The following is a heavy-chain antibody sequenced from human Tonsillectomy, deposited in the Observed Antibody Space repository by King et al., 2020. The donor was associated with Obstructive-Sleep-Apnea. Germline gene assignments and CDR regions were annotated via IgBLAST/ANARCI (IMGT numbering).Heavy chain of an antibody. CDR2: INHSGST. Sequence: VQLPQWGAGLLKPSETLSLTCAVYGGSFSGYYWSWIRQPPGKGLEWIGEINHSGSTNYNPSLKSRVTISVDTSKNQFSLKLSSVTAADTAVYYCARGPYDYVWGSYRWGPFDYWGQGTLVTVSS. J-gene: IGHJ4*02. D-gene: IGHD3-16*02. CDR3: ARGPYDYVWGSYRWGPFDY. CDR1: GGSFSGYY. V-gene: IGHV4-34*01.